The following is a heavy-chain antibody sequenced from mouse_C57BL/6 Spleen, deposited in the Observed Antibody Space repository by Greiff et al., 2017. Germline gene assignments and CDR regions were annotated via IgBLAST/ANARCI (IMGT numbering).Heavy chain of an antibody. Sequence: QVQLQQPGAELVKPGASVKMSCKASGYTFTSYWITWVKQRPGQGLEWIGDIYPGSGSTNYNEKFKSKATLTVDTSSSTAYMQLSSLTSEDSAVYYCARRKMTTVKGYAMDYWGQGTSVTVSS. J-gene: IGHJ4*01. CDR1: GYTFTSYW. V-gene: IGHV1-55*01. CDR2: IYPGSGST. D-gene: IGHD1-1*01. CDR3: ARRKMTTVKGYAMDY.